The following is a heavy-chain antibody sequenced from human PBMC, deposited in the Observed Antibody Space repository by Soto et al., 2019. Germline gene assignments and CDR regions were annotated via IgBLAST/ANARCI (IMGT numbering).Heavy chain of an antibody. V-gene: IGHV1-46*01. Sequence: ASVKGSCKTSGYTFTHYYMHWVRLAPGQGLEWMGVINPGGGYTTYAQKFQGRVTMTRDTSTSTVYMELSSLKSEDTAVYYCGREYFDSRGTPPGDWGQGTLVTVS. D-gene: IGHD3-22*01. J-gene: IGHJ4*02. CDR2: INPGGGYT. CDR3: GREYFDSRGTPPGD. CDR1: GYTFTHYY.